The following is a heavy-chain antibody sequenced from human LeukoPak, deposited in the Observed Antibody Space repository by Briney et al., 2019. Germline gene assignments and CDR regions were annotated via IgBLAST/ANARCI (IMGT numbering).Heavy chain of an antibody. Sequence: GGSLRLSCAASGFTFSSYSMSWVRQAPGKGLEWVSSISSSSSYIYYAGSVKGRFTISRDNAKNSLFLQMNSLRAEDTAVYCCARDVDTAMVALDYWGQGTLVTVSS. J-gene: IGHJ4*02. V-gene: IGHV3-21*01. CDR2: ISSSSSYI. CDR1: GFTFSSYS. D-gene: IGHD5-18*01. CDR3: ARDVDTAMVALDY.